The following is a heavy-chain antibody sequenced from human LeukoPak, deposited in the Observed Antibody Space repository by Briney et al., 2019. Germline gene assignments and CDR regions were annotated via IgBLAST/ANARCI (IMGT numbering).Heavy chain of an antibody. CDR2: IWYDGSSK. CDR3: ARDGYSSGWNWFDP. D-gene: IGHD6-19*01. Sequence: GGSLRLSCTASGFTFGDYGMSWVRQAPGKGLEWVAVIWYDGSSKYYADSVKGRFTISRDNSKNALYLQMNSLRAEDTAMYYCARDGYSSGWNWFDPWGQGTLVTVSS. CDR1: GFTFGDYG. V-gene: IGHV3-33*08. J-gene: IGHJ5*02.